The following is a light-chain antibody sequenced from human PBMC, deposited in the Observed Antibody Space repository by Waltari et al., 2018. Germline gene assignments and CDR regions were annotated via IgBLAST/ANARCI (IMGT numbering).Light chain of an antibody. CDR2: KND. V-gene: IGLV1-51*01. Sequence: QSVLTQPPSVSATPGQKVTIPCSGSTSNIGNEYVSWYQQLPRTAPKLLIYKNDNRPAGMPDRFSGSKSGTSATLGITGLQTGDEAHYYCGAWDSSVSAYVFGTGTEVTVL. CDR1: TSNIGNEY. J-gene: IGLJ1*01. CDR3: GAWDSSVSAYV.